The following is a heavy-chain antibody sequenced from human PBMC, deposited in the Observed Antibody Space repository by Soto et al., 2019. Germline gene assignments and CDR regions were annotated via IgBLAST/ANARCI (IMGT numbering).Heavy chain of an antibody. Sequence: SETLSLTCAVSGGSISSGGYSWSWIRQPPGKCLEWIGYIYHSGSTYYNPPLKSRVTISVDRSKNQFSLKLSSVTAADTAVYYCARAEYQLLGGGMDVWGQGTTVTVYS. CDR2: IYHSGST. V-gene: IGHV4-30-2*01. CDR1: GGSISSGGYS. CDR3: ARAEYQLLGGGMDV. J-gene: IGHJ6*02. D-gene: IGHD2-2*01.